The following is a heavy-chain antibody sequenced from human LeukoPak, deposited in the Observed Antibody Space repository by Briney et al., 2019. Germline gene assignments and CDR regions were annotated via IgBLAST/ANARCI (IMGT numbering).Heavy chain of an antibody. V-gene: IGHV3-30-3*01. CDR1: GFTFSSYA. D-gene: IGHD3-10*01. CDR3: ASGGAYGSGSYYTDY. Sequence: GGSLRLSCAASGFTFSSYAMHWVRQAPGKGLEWVAVISYDGSNKYYADSVKGRFTISRDNAKNSLYLQMNSLRAEDTAVYYCASGGAYGSGSYYTDYWGQGTLVTVSS. CDR2: ISYDGSNK. J-gene: IGHJ4*02.